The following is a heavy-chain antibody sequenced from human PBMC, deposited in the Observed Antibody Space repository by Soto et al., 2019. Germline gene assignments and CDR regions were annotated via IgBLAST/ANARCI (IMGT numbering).Heavy chain of an antibody. CDR3: ARGASGDYFFGTFDI. CDR2: INHSGST. CDR1: GGSFSGYY. V-gene: IGHV4-34*01. J-gene: IGHJ3*02. Sequence: SETLSLTCAVYGGSFSGYYWSWIRQPPGKGLEWIGEINHSGSTNYNPSLKSRVTISVDTSKNQFSLKLSSVTAADTALYYCARGASGDYFFGTFDIWGQGTMVTVSS. D-gene: IGHD7-27*01.